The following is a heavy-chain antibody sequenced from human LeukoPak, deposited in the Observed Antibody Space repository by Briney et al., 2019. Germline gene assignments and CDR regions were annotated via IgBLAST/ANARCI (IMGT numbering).Heavy chain of an antibody. Sequence: SVKVSCKASGGTFSSYAISWVRQVPGQGLEWMGGIIPIFGTADYAQKFQGRVTITADESTSTAYMELSSLRSEDTAVYYCARAQTNTIFGVVIVYSFDYWGQGTLVTVSS. CDR2: IIPIFGTA. J-gene: IGHJ4*02. CDR3: ARAQTNTIFGVVIVYSFDY. D-gene: IGHD3-3*01. V-gene: IGHV1-69*13. CDR1: GGTFSSYA.